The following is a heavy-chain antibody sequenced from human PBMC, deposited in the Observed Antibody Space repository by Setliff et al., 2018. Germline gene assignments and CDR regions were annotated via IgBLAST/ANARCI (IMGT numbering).Heavy chain of an antibody. CDR2: FHTGGAT. V-gene: IGHV4-61*09. J-gene: IGHJ4*02. CDR1: GGSISSGGFY. CDR3: ATTGTYRYCDY. D-gene: IGHD1-1*01. Sequence: SLTCSVSGGSISSGGFYWSWIRQSAGRGLEWIGHFHTGGATDYNLSLKSRVTISLDSSKNQFSLRLNSVTASDTAVYYCATTGTYRYCDYWGQGTLVTVSS.